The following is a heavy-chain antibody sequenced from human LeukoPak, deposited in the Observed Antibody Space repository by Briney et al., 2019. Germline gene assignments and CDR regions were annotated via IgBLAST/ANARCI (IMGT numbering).Heavy chain of an antibody. J-gene: IGHJ4*02. CDR3: AKDPGPLKSPVVGKENYDYVWGSYRPD. V-gene: IGHV3-21*04. Sequence: QTGGSLRLSRAASGFTFSSYSMNWVRQAPGKGLEWVSSISSSSSYIYYADSVKGRFTISRDNAKNSLYLQMNSLRAEDTAVYYCAKDPGPLKSPVVGKENYDYVWGSYRPDWGQGTLVTVSS. D-gene: IGHD3-16*02. CDR2: ISSSSSYI. CDR1: GFTFSSYS.